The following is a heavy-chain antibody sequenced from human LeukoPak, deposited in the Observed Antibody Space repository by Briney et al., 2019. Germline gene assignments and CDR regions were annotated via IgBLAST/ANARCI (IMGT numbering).Heavy chain of an antibody. Sequence: SETLSLTCAVYGGSFSGYYGSWIRQPPGKGLEWIGEINHSGSTNYNPSLKSRVTISVDTSKNQFSLKLSSVTAADTAVYYCARVCFPLAATQNNWFDPWGQGTLVTVSS. D-gene: IGHD2-15*01. CDR1: GGSFSGYY. CDR2: INHSGST. J-gene: IGHJ5*02. CDR3: ARVCFPLAATQNNWFDP. V-gene: IGHV4-34*01.